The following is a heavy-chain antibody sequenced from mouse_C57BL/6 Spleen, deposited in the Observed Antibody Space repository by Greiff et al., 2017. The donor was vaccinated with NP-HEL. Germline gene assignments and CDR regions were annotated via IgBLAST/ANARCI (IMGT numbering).Heavy chain of an antibody. CDR2: INPSTGGT. V-gene: IGHV1-42*01. CDR1: GYSFTGYY. J-gene: IGHJ1*03. D-gene: IGHD2-13*01. CDR3: ARSGLVRYFDV. Sequence: VQLQQSGPELVKPGASVKISCKASGYSFTGYYMNWVKQSPEKSLEWIGEINPSTGGTTYNQKFKAKATLTVDKSSSTAYMQLKSLTSEDSAVYYCARSGLVRYFDVWGTGTTVTVSS.